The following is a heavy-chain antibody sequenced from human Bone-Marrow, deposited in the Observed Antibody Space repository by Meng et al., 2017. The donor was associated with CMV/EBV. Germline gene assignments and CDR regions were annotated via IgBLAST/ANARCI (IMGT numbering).Heavy chain of an antibody. D-gene: IGHD1-1*01. CDR2: ISWNSRSI. J-gene: IGHJ6*02. CDR1: GFTFDDYA. V-gene: IGHV3-9*03. Sequence: SLKISCAASGFTFDDYAMHWVRPAPGKGLEWVSGISWNSRSIGYADSVKGRFTISRDNAKSSLYLQMNSLRPEDMALYYCAKGYPGYYYGMDVWGQGTTVTVSS. CDR3: AKGYPGYYYGMDV.